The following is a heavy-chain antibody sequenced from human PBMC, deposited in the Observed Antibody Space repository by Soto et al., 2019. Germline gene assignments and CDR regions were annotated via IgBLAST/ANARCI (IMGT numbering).Heavy chain of an antibody. D-gene: IGHD3-10*01. CDR2: INPSGGST. V-gene: IGHV1-46*01. CDR3: ARDITMVRGVIITDGMDV. CDR1: GYTFTSYY. J-gene: IGHJ6*02. Sequence: ASVKVSCKASGYTFTSYYMHWVRQAPGQGLEWMGIINPSGGSTSYAQKFQGRVTMTRNASISTAYMELSSLRSEDTAVYYCARDITMVRGVIITDGMDVWGQGTTVTVSS.